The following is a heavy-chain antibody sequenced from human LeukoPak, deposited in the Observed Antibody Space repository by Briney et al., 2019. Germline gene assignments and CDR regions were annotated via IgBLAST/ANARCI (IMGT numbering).Heavy chain of an antibody. J-gene: IGHJ3*02. Sequence: PSETLSLTCAVSGYSINNGYYWGWIRQSPGKGLEWIGSIHHSGSTYYNPSLRSRVTMPVDTSKNQFSLKLNSLTAADTAVYYCARRGVPTAVHRFAFDIWGRGTMVTVSS. CDR2: IHHSGST. CDR1: GYSINNGYY. CDR3: ARRGVPTAVHRFAFDI. D-gene: IGHD2-2*01. V-gene: IGHV4-38-2*01.